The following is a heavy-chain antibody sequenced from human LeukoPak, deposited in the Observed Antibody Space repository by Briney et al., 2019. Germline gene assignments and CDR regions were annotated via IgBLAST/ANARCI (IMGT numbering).Heavy chain of an antibody. CDR1: GFDFEDYT. J-gene: IGHJ4*02. D-gene: IGHD5-12*01. Sequence: GGSLRLSCAASGFDFEDYTMHWVRQVPGKSLEWVSFINWDDVTTDYADSVRGRFTISRDNSKNSLYLQMNSLTTEDTALCFCVRQSSGYYAPLDSWGQGTLVSVSS. V-gene: IGHV3-43*01. CDR3: VRQSSGYYAPLDS. CDR2: INWDDVTT.